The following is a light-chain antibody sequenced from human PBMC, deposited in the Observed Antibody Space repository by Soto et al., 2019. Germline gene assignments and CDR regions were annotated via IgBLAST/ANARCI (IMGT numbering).Light chain of an antibody. CDR2: LNSDGSH. Sequence: QLVLTQSPSASASLGASVKLTCTLNSGHSNYAIAWHQQQPEKGPRYLMKLNSDGSHSKGDGIPDRFSGSSSGAERYLTISSLQSEDEADYYCQTWGSGIRIFGGGTKVTVL. CDR3: QTWGSGIRI. CDR1: SGHSNYA. V-gene: IGLV4-69*01. J-gene: IGLJ2*01.